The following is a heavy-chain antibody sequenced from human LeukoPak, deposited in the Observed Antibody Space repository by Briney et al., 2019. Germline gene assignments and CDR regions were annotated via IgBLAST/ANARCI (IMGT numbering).Heavy chain of an antibody. CDR2: ISSSSSTI. CDR3: AREGIVVVDY. CDR1: GFTFSSYS. D-gene: IGHD2-2*01. J-gene: IGHJ4*02. Sequence: PGGSLRLSCAASGFTFSSYSMSWVRQAPGKGLEWVSYISSSSSTIYYADSVKGRFTISRDNAKNSLYLQMNSLRAEDTAVYYCAREGIVVVDYWGQGTLVTVSS. V-gene: IGHV3-48*04.